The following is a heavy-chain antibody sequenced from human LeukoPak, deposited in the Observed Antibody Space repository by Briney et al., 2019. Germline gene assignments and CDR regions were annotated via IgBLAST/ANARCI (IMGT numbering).Heavy chain of an antibody. Sequence: SETLSLTCAVYGGSFSGYYWSWIRQPPGKGLEWIGEINHSGGTNYNPSLKSRVTISEDTSKNQFSLKLSSVTAADTAVYYCASVRQPGYSSSWYPWGQGTLVTVSS. D-gene: IGHD6-13*01. CDR3: ASVRQPGYSSSWYP. J-gene: IGHJ5*02. V-gene: IGHV4-34*01. CDR1: GGSFSGYY. CDR2: INHSGGT.